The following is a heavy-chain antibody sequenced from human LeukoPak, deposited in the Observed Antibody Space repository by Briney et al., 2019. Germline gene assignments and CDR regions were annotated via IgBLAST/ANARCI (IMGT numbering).Heavy chain of an antibody. CDR1: GFTFSSYE. J-gene: IGHJ4*02. Sequence: GGSLRLSCAASGFTFSSYEMNWVRQAPGKGLEWVSYISSSGSTIYYADSVKGRFTISRDNAKNSLYLQMNSLRAEDTAVYYCARVSTVTWGFDYWGQGTLVTVSS. CDR3: ARVSTVTWGFDY. D-gene: IGHD4-17*01. V-gene: IGHV3-48*03. CDR2: ISSSGSTI.